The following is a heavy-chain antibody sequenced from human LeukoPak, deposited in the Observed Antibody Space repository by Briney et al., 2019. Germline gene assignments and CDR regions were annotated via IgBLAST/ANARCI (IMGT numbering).Heavy chain of an antibody. D-gene: IGHD3-9*01. J-gene: IGHJ4*02. CDR3: AKGSQYYDILTGYYRN. Sequence: PSETLSLTCAVYGGSFSGYYWSWIRQPPGKGLEWIGEINHSGSTNYNPSLKSRVTISVDKSKNQFSLKLSSVTAADTAVYYCAKGSQYYDILTGYYRNWGQGTLVTVSS. CDR1: GGSFSGYY. CDR2: INHSGST. V-gene: IGHV4-34*01.